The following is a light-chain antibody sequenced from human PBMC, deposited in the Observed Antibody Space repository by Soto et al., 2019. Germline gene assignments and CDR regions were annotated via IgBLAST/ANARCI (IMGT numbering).Light chain of an antibody. J-gene: IGLJ1*01. Sequence: QSVLTQPASVSGSPGQSITISCTGTSSDIGGYKHVSWYQQHPGKAPKLMIYEVSNRPSGVSNRFSGSKSGNTASLTISGLQAEDDADYYCSSYAGSYTYVFGTGTKVTVL. V-gene: IGLV2-14*01. CDR1: SSDIGGYKH. CDR2: EVS. CDR3: SSYAGSYTYV.